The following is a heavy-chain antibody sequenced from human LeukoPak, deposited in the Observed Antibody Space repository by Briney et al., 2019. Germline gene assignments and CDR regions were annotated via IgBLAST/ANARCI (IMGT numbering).Heavy chain of an antibody. Sequence: PGGSLRLPCAASGFTFSSYWMSWVRQAPGKGLEWVANIKQDGSEKYYVDSVKGRFTISRDNAKNSLYLQMNSLRAEDTAVYYCARDPPLTYYYDSSGYPHWGQGTLVTVSS. V-gene: IGHV3-7*01. CDR1: GFTFSSYW. J-gene: IGHJ4*02. CDR2: IKQDGSEK. CDR3: ARDPPLTYYYDSSGYPH. D-gene: IGHD3-22*01.